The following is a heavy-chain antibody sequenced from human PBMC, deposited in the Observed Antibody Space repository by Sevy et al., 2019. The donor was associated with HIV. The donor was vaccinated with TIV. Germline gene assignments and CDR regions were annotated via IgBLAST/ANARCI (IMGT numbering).Heavy chain of an antibody. D-gene: IGHD3-3*01. CDR2: INHRGST. CDR1: GGSFSNYY. V-gene: IGHV4-34*01. Sequence: SETLSLTCAFYGGSFSNYYWSWIRQPTGKGLEWIGEINHRGSTNYNPSLKSRITISVDTSKSQFSLKMTSVTAADTAVYHCARGPGRLLEFRRRSYWYFDLWGRGTLVTVSS. J-gene: IGHJ2*01. CDR3: ARGPGRLLEFRRRSYWYFDL.